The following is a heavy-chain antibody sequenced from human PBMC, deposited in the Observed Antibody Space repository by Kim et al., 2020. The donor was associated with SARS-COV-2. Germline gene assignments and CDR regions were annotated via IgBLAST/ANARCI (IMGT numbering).Heavy chain of an antibody. J-gene: IGHJ6*02. D-gene: IGHD4-17*01. CDR3: ARDRRLRWLFGMDV. CDR2: IYYSGST. CDR1: GGSISSGGYY. V-gene: IGHV4-31*03. Sequence: SETLSLTCTVSGGSISSGGYYWSWIRQHPGKGLEWIGYIYYSGSTYYNPSLKSRVTISVDTSKNQFSLKLSSVTAADTAVYYCARDRRLRWLFGMDVWGQGTTVTVSS.